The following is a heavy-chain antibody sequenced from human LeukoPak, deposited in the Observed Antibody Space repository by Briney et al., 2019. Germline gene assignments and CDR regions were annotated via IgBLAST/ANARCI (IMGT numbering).Heavy chain of an antibody. CDR2: IIPIFGTA. CDR3: ASPSYYGSGSPSKGDYYYYYYMDV. D-gene: IGHD3-10*01. CDR1: GGTFSSYA. Sequence: GASVKVSCKASGGTFSSYAISWVRQAPGQGLEWMGGIIPIFGTANYAQKFQGRVTITADKSTSTAYMELSSLRSEDTAVYYCASPSYYGSGSPSKGDYYYYYYMDVWGKGTTVTVSS. V-gene: IGHV1-69*06. J-gene: IGHJ6*03.